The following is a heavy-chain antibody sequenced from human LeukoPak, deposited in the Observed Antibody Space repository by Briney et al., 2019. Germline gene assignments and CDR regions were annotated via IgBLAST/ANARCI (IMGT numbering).Heavy chain of an antibody. V-gene: IGHV3-23*01. CDR2: ISGGGSTT. D-gene: IGHD4/OR15-4a*01. CDR1: GFTFSSSA. CDR3: AKTAVVITFRFDD. Sequence: QPGESLRLSCAASGFTFSSSAISWVRQAPGKGPEWVSAISGGGSTTYYADSVKGRFTISRDNSKNMVYLQMNSLRADDTAVYYCAKTAVVITFRFDDWGQGALVTVSS. J-gene: IGHJ4*02.